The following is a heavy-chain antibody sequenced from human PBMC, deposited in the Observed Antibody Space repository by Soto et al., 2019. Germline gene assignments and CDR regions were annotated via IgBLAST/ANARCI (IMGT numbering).Heavy chain of an antibody. D-gene: IGHD5-18*01. V-gene: IGHV3-7*03. Sequence: GGSLRLSCAASGFTFSSYWMSWVRQAPGKGLEWVANIKQDGSEKYYVDSVKGRFTISRDNAKNSLYLQMNSLRAEDTAVYYCARDLKGYSYGYGWGMDVWGQGTTVTVSS. CDR2: IKQDGSEK. J-gene: IGHJ6*02. CDR3: ARDLKGYSYGYGWGMDV. CDR1: GFTFSSYW.